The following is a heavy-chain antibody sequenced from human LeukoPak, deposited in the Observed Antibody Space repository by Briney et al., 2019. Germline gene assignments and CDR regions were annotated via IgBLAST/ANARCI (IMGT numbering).Heavy chain of an antibody. D-gene: IGHD6-13*01. CDR1: GFTFDDYA. V-gene: IGHV3-9*01. J-gene: IGHJ4*02. CDR2: ISWNSGSI. CDR3: AKANDHSSSWYGNFDY. Sequence: GGSLRLSCAASGFTFDDYAMHWVRQAPGKGLEWVSGISWNSGSIGYADSVKGRFTISRDNAKNSLYLQMNSLRAEDTALYYCAKANDHSSSWYGNFDYWGQGTLVTVSS.